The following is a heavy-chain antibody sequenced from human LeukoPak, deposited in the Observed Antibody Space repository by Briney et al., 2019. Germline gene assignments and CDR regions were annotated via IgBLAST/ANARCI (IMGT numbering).Heavy chain of an antibody. D-gene: IGHD3-9*01. CDR2: INPNSGGT. CDR3: ARGDYDILTGYYLYYFDY. CDR1: GYTLTGYY. J-gene: IGHJ4*02. V-gene: IGHV1-2*02. Sequence: GASVKVSCKASGYTLTGYYMHWVRQAPGQGLEWMGWINPNSGGTNYAQKFQGRVTMTRDTSISTAYMELSRLRSDDTAVYYCARGDYDILTGYYLYYFDYWGQGTLVTVSS.